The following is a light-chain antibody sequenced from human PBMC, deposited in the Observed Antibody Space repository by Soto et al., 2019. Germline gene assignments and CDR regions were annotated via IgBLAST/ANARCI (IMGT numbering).Light chain of an antibody. CDR1: SSDVGDYTY. J-gene: IGLJ1*01. Sequence: QSALTPPPSASGSPGQSVTISCTGTSSDVGDYTYVSWYQQHPGKAPKLMISEVSKQPSGVPDRFSGSKSGNTASLTVSGLQAEVEADYYCSSYAGSHDFGCVLGTGTKVTVL. V-gene: IGLV2-8*01. CDR2: EVS. CDR3: SSYAGSHDFGCV.